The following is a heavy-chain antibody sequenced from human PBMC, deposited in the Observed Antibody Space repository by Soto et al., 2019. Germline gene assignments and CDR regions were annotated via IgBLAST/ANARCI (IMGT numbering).Heavy chain of an antibody. Sequence: ASVKVSRKSFGYTFTSYAMHWGRQAPGQRLEWMGWINAGNGDTKYSQKFQGRVTITRDTSASTAYMELSSLRSEDTAVYYCATQQQLVPDHFNYYYYGMDVWGQGTTVTVSS. CDR3: ATQQQLVPDHFNYYYYGMDV. D-gene: IGHD6-13*01. CDR1: GYTFTSYA. V-gene: IGHV1-3*01. CDR2: INAGNGDT. J-gene: IGHJ6*02.